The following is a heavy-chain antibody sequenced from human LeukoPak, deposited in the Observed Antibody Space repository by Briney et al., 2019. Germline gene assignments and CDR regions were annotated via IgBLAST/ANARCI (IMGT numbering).Heavy chain of an antibody. CDR1: GGSISGYY. J-gene: IGHJ3*02. Sequence: PSETLSLTCTVSGGSISGYYWNWVRQPPGKGLEWIGLIHYSGSTTYNPSLKSRLTMSVDTSKTQFSLKLSSVTAADTAVYYCARDYGDYIGALDIWGLGTMVTVSS. CDR2: IHYSGST. V-gene: IGHV4-59*12. D-gene: IGHD4-17*01. CDR3: ARDYGDYIGALDI.